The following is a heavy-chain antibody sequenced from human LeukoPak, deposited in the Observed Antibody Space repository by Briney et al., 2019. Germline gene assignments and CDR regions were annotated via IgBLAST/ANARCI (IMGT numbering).Heavy chain of an antibody. D-gene: IGHD3-16*01. CDR2: IYSSGST. CDR3: ARWGSLNVDY. J-gene: IGHJ4*02. V-gene: IGHV3-66*01. Sequence: ETLSLTCTVSGGSISSSNYMSWVRQAPGKGLEWVSVIYSSGSTYYADSVKGRFTISRDNSKNTLYLQMNSLRVEDTAVYYCARWGSLNVDYWGQGTLVTVSS. CDR1: GGSISSSNY.